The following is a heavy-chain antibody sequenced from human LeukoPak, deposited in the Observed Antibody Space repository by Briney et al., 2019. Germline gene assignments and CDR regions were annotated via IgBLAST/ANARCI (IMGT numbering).Heavy chain of an antibody. D-gene: IGHD6-13*01. Sequence: SETLSLTCIVSGDSISSSDYYWSWIRQPPGKGLEWIGYIYYSGSTNYNPSLKSRVTISVDTSKNQFSLKLSSVTAADTAVYYCARIGAAAVPWGQGTLVTVSS. CDR3: ARIGAAAVP. V-gene: IGHV4-61*05. CDR1: GDSISSSDYY. CDR2: IYYSGST. J-gene: IGHJ5*02.